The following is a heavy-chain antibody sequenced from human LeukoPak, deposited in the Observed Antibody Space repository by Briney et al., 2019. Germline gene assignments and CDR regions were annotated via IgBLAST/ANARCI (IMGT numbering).Heavy chain of an antibody. CDR3: ARAGLYGSGSYYSGMDV. Sequence: ASVKVSCKASGYTFTSYYMHWVRQAPGQGLEWMGIINPSGGSTSYAQKFQGRVTMTGDTSTSTVYMELSSLRSEDTAVYYCARAGLYGSGSYYSGMDVWGQGTTVTVSS. J-gene: IGHJ6*02. V-gene: IGHV1-46*01. CDR1: GYTFTSYY. CDR2: INPSGGST. D-gene: IGHD3-10*01.